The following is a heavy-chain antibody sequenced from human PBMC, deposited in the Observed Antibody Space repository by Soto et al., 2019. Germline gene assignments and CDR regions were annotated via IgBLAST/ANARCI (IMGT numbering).Heavy chain of an antibody. V-gene: IGHV4-59*01. D-gene: IGHD5-12*01. CDR3: ARGVATIGP. CDR1: GGSINTYY. Sequence: SETLSLTCTVSGGSINTYYWNWIRQPPGKGLEWIAYIYYNGNTDSNPSLEGRVTISLDAPKNQLSLELSSVTAADTAVYYCARGVATIGPWGQGTLVTVSS. J-gene: IGHJ5*02. CDR2: IYYNGNT.